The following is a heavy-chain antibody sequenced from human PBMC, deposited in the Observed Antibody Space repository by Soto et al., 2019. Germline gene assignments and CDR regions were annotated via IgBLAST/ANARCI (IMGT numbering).Heavy chain of an antibody. J-gene: IGHJ6*02. D-gene: IGHD1-26*01. Sequence: QAQLVQSGAEVKKPGSSVKVSCKASGGTFSNFAITWVRQAPGQGLEWMGGIIPIFRTINYAQKFQGRVTINADESTTTADMELRSLRYEDTAVYFCASGSSGGGYFYDGMDVWGQGTTVIVSS. CDR1: GGTFSNFA. V-gene: IGHV1-69*01. CDR2: IIPIFRTI. CDR3: ASGSSGGGYFYDGMDV.